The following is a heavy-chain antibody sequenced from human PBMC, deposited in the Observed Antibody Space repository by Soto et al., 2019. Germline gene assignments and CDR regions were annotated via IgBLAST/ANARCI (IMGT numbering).Heavy chain of an antibody. CDR1: GFTFGNYA. CDR3: AKKSRGSITLTALYNLDY. CDR2: ISGGGDAT. V-gene: IGHV3-23*01. J-gene: IGHJ4*02. D-gene: IGHD2-21*02. Sequence: EVQLLESGGGLVQPGGSLRLSCAASGFTFGNYAFSWVRQAPGKGLEWVSVISGGGDATYYPDSVKGRFTTSRDNSKKTVYVQITSVRAEETVAYYLAKKSRGSITLTALYNLDYCVEGIMVNVSS.